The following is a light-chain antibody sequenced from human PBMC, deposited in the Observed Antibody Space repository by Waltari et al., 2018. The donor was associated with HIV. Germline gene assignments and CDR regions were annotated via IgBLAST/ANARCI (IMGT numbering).Light chain of an antibody. CDR2: EGS. CDR3: CSYAGSFVV. J-gene: IGLJ2*01. V-gene: IGLV2-23*01. Sequence: QSALTQPASVSGSPGQSITISCTGTSSDVGLYNLFSWYQQYPGKAPKLMIYEGSKRPSGVSNRFSGSKSGNTASLTISGLQTEDEADYYCCSYAGSFVVFGGGTKLTVL. CDR1: SSDVGLYNL.